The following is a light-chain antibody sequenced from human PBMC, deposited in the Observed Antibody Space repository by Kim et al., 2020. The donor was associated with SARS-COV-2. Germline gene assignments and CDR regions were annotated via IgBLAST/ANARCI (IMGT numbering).Light chain of an antibody. V-gene: IGKV1-27*01. CDR2: DAS. Sequence: DIQMTQSPSSLSASVGDRVTITCRASVDINRDVAWYQQKPGKVPKVLIYDASTLHSGAPSRFSGGGSGTDFTLTISSLQPEDAAVYYCQRYNVSPLTFGPGTLLDIK. J-gene: IGKJ5*01. CDR1: VDINRD. CDR3: QRYNVSPLT.